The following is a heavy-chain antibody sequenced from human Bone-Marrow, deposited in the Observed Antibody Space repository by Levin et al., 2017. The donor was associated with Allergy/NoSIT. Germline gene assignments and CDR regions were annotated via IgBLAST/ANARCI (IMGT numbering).Heavy chain of an antibody. D-gene: IGHD3-3*01. Sequence: SCAASGFTFSDYYMSWIRQAPGKGLEWVSSISSSGSTIYYADSVKGRFTISRDNAKNSLYLQMNSLRAEDTAVYYCARGSDFWSGTDDYWGQGTLVTVSS. J-gene: IGHJ4*02. CDR2: ISSSGSTI. V-gene: IGHV3-11*01. CDR1: GFTFSDYY. CDR3: ARGSDFWSGTDDY.